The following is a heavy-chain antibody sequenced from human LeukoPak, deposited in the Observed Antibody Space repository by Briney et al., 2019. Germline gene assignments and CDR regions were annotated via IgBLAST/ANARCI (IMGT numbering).Heavy chain of an antibody. Sequence: GGSLRLSCAASGFTFSSYAMSWVRQAPGKGLEWVSAISGSGGSTYYADSVKGRFTISRDNSKNTLYLQMNSLRAEDTAVYYCAKDFTIFGVVINGSSSLVEPFDYWGQGTLVTVSS. J-gene: IGHJ4*02. V-gene: IGHV3-23*01. CDR2: ISGSGGST. D-gene: IGHD3-3*01. CDR1: GFTFSSYA. CDR3: AKDFTIFGVVINGSSSLVEPFDY.